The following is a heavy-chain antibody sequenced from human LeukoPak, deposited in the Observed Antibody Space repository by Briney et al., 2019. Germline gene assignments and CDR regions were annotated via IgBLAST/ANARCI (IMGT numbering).Heavy chain of an antibody. V-gene: IGHV3-23*01. CDR1: GFTFSSYA. Sequence: GGSLRLSCAASGFTFSSYAMSWVRQAPGKGLEWVSAISGSGGSTYYADSVKGRITISRDNSKNTLYLQMNSLRAEDTAVYYCAKITIFGVVRTYYFDYWGQGTLVTVSS. CDR3: AKITIFGVVRTYYFDY. J-gene: IGHJ4*02. CDR2: ISGSGGST. D-gene: IGHD3-3*01.